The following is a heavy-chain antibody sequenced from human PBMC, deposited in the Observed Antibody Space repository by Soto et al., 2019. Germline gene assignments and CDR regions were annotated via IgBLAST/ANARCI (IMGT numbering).Heavy chain of an antibody. V-gene: IGHV3-13*05. CDR1: GFSFRDYD. D-gene: IGHD1-26*01. Sequence: EVQLVESGGGSVQPGESLRLSCAASGFSFRDYDMHWVRQRKGKGLEWVSALGAARDPYYVGSVKGRFSVSRDNAQYSLLLQMNNLMGDDTAVYFCARAYLGRLPRRADYYYAMDVWGRGTTVTVS. J-gene: IGHJ6*02. CDR3: ARAYLGRLPRRADYYYAMDV. CDR2: LGAARDP.